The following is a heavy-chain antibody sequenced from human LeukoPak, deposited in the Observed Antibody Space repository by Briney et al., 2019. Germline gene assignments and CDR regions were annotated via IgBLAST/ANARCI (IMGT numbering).Heavy chain of an antibody. CDR1: GGSFSGYY. D-gene: IGHD6-13*01. Sequence: SETLSLTCAVYGGSFSGYYWSWIRQPPGKGLEWIGEINHSGSTNYNPSLKSRLTTSVDTSKNQFSLKLSSVTAADTAVYYCARVEWQQLATGWFDPWGQGTLVTVSS. V-gene: IGHV4-34*01. J-gene: IGHJ5*02. CDR2: INHSGST. CDR3: ARVEWQQLATGWFDP.